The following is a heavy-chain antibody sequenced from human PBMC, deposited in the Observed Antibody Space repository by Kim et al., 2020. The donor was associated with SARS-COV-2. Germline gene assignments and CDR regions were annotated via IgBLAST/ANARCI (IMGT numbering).Heavy chain of an antibody. Sequence: YDNPSLKSRVTISVDTSKNQFSRKLSSVTAADTAVYYCARERPAANWFDPWGQGTLVTVSS. J-gene: IGHJ5*02. D-gene: IGHD2-2*01. CDR3: ARERPAANWFDP. V-gene: IGHV4-31*02.